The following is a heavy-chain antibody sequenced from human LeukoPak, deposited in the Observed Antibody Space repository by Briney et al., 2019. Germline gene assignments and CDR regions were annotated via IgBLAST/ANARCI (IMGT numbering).Heavy chain of an antibody. Sequence: GGSLRLSCAASGFTFSSYAMSWVRQAPGKGLEWVSYISSSGGAIYYADSVKGRFTISRDNAENSLYPQMNILRAEDTAVYYCAGSPYCGGDCSFDYGGQGTLVTVSS. V-gene: IGHV3-48*01. J-gene: IGHJ4*02. CDR3: AGSPYCGGDCSFDY. D-gene: IGHD2-21*02. CDR1: GFTFSSYA. CDR2: ISSSGGAI.